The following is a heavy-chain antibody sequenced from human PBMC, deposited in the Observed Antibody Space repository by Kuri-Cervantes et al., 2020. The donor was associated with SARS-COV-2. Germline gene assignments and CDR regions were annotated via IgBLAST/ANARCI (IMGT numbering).Heavy chain of an antibody. Sequence: GGSLRLSCAASGFTFSSYGMHWVRQAPGKGLEWVSAISGSGGSTYYADSVKGRFTISRDNSKNTLYLQMNSLRAEDTAVYYCAKDRRWVGAEKYYFDYWGQGTLVTVSS. J-gene: IGHJ4*02. CDR2: ISGSGGST. D-gene: IGHD1-26*01. CDR3: AKDRRWVGAEKYYFDY. CDR1: GFTFSSYG. V-gene: IGHV3-23*01.